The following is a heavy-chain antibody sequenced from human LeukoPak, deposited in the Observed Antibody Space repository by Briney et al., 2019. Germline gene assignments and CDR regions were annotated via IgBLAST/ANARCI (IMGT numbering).Heavy chain of an antibody. CDR1: GVSINSGNYY. V-gene: IGHV4-61*02. CDR3: ARVVSSVYYYMDV. CDR2: IFTGGST. D-gene: IGHD2/OR15-2a*01. Sequence: PSETLSLTCSVSGVSINSGNYYWIWIRQPAGKGLQWIGRIFTGGSTNYNPSLQSRVTISMDTSKSQVSLRLRSVTAADTAVYYCARVVSSVYYYMDVWGKGTSVTVSS. J-gene: IGHJ6*03.